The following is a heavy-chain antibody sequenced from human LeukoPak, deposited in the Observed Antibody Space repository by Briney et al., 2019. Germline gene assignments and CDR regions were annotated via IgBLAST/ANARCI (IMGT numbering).Heavy chain of an antibody. Sequence: GGSLRLSCAASGFTFSSYSMNWVRQAPGKGLVWVSSISSSSSYIYYADSVKGRFTISRDNAKNSLYLQMNSLRAEDTAVYYCARVGGREFDYWGQGTLVTVSS. V-gene: IGHV3-21*01. CDR3: ARVGGREFDY. CDR2: ISSSSSYI. D-gene: IGHD3-16*01. J-gene: IGHJ4*02. CDR1: GFTFSSYS.